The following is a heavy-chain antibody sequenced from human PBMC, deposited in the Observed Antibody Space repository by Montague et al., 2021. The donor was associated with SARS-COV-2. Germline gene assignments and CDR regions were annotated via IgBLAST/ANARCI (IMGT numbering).Heavy chain of an antibody. Sequence: SETLSLTCTVSGGSDSSATYYWSWIRQPPGKGLEWIGYINYSGSTSYNPSLKSRVTISVDMSKNQFSLKLNSVTAADTAVYYCASSGGYYYYYQGVDVWGQGTTVTVSS. CDR1: GGSDSSATYY. CDR2: INYSGST. D-gene: IGHD3-10*01. CDR3: ASSGGYYYYYQGVDV. J-gene: IGHJ6*02. V-gene: IGHV4-61*01.